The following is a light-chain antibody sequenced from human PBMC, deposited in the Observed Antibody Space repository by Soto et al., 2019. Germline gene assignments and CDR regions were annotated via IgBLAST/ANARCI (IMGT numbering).Light chain of an antibody. CDR3: QQRTNWPGYT. Sequence: EIVLTQSPATLSLSPGERATLSCRASQSVSRYLAWFQQKPGQAPRLLIYDASNRATGIPARFSGSGSGTDFTLTISSLEPEDFAVYYCQQRTNWPGYTFGQGTKLEI. CDR1: QSVSRY. J-gene: IGKJ2*01. V-gene: IGKV3-11*01. CDR2: DAS.